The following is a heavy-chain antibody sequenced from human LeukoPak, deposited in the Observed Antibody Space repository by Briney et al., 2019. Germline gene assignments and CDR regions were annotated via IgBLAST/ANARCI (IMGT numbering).Heavy chain of an antibody. CDR3: ARVVRQQTPWLWFDP. J-gene: IGHJ5*02. Sequence: SQTLSLTCAISGDSVSSNSVAWNWIRQSPSRGLEWLGRTYYRSKWYNDYAVSVKSRITINPDTSKNQFSLQLDSVTPGDTAVYYCARVVRQQTPWLWFDPWGQGTLVTVSS. CDR2: TYYRSKWYN. CDR1: GDSVSSNSVA. V-gene: IGHV6-1*01. D-gene: IGHD3-10*02.